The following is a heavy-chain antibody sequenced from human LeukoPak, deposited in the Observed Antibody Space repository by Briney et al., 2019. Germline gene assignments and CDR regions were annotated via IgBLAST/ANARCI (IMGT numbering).Heavy chain of an antibody. CDR1: GFTFSSYG. CDR2: ISYDGSNK. J-gene: IGHJ4*02. V-gene: IGHV3-30*18. CDR3: AKGGELPQAIDY. Sequence: GGSLRLSCAASGFTFSSYGMHWVRQAPGKGLEWVAVISYDGSNKYYADSVKGRFTISRDNSKNTLYLQMNSLRAEDTAVYYCAKGGELPQAIDYWAREPWSPSPQ. D-gene: IGHD1-26*01.